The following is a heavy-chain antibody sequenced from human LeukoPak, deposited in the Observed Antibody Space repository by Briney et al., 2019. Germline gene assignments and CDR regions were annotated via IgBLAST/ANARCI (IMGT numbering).Heavy chain of an antibody. Sequence: GGSLRLSCAASGFTFSSYAMHWVRQAPGKGLEWVAVISYDGSNKYYADSVKGRFTISRGNSKNTLYLQMNSLRAEDTAVYYCARGGLHSSSWYFYYYYYGMDVWGQGTTVTVSS. J-gene: IGHJ6*02. CDR1: GFTFSSYA. CDR2: ISYDGSNK. V-gene: IGHV3-30-3*01. CDR3: ARGGLHSSSWYFYYYYYGMDV. D-gene: IGHD6-13*01.